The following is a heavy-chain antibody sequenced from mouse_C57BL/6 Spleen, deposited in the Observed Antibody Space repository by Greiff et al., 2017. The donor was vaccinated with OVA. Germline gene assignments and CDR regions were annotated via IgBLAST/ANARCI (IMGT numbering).Heavy chain of an antibody. D-gene: IGHD6-2*01. Sequence: EVQLVESGPGLVKPSQSLSLTCSVTGYSITSGYYWNWIRQFPGNKLEWMGYISYDGSNNYNPSLKNRISITRDTSKNQFFLKLNSVTTEDTATYYCAREAGSLSYWGQGTLVTVSA. CDR1: GYSITSGYY. J-gene: IGHJ3*01. CDR2: ISYDGSN. V-gene: IGHV3-6*01. CDR3: AREAGSLSY.